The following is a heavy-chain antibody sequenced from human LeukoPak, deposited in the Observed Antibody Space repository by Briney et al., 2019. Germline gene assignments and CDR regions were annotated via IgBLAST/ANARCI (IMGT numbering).Heavy chain of an antibody. Sequence: GGSLRLSCAASGFTFSSYGMHWVRQAPGKGLEWVAVISYDGSNKYYADSVMGRFTISRDNSKNTLYLQMNSLRAEDTAVYYCAKCMIPIPYYYYGMDVWGQGTTVTVSS. J-gene: IGHJ6*02. D-gene: IGHD2-8*01. CDR2: ISYDGSNK. CDR3: AKCMIPIPYYYYGMDV. V-gene: IGHV3-30*18. CDR1: GFTFSSYG.